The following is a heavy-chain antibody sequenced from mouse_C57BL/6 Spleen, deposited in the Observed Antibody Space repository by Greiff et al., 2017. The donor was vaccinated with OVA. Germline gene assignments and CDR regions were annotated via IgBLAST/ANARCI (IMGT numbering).Heavy chain of an antibody. D-gene: IGHD2-4*01. CDR2: IDPAPGGP. CDR1: GYTFPAYE. Sequence: VQLQQSGAELVRPGASVPLSCKASGYTFPAYEMHWVKQTPVHGLEWIGAIDPAPGGPAYHQKFKGKARLTADKAASTAYMELRILTSEDAACYYGTRRKDYDGGCAYWGQGTLVTVSA. CDR3: TRRKDYDGGCAY. J-gene: IGHJ3*01. V-gene: IGHV1-15*01.